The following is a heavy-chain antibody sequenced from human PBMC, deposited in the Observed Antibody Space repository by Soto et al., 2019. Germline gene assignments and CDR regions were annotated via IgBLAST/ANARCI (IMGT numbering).Heavy chain of an antibody. V-gene: IGHV3-48*01. CDR3: ARDRGYTGYDFAY. CDR1: GFTFSRYA. CDR2: INHDSGTI. D-gene: IGHD5-12*01. J-gene: IGHJ4*02. Sequence: EVHLVESGGGLVQPGGSLRLSCAASGFTFSRYAMNWVRQAPGKGLEWVSYINHDSGTIHYADSVKGRFTISRDNANNLLSLQMNSLRAEDTAVYYCARDRGYTGYDFAYWGQGTLVTVSS.